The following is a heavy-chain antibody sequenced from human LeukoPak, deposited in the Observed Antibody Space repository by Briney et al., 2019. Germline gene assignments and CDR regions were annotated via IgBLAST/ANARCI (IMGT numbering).Heavy chain of an antibody. CDR1: GGSFSGYY. D-gene: IGHD7-27*01. CDR2: IYYIGSA. J-gene: IGHJ4*02. Sequence: PSEPLSLTCVVSGGSFSGYYWSAIRQPPGKGLEWTGFIYYIGSANYNPPLKSRVSISVATSKLQFSLKLSSVTAADTAVYYCARAFLGTWYYFDSWGQGTMVTVSS. V-gene: IGHV4-59*01. CDR3: ARAFLGTWYYFDS.